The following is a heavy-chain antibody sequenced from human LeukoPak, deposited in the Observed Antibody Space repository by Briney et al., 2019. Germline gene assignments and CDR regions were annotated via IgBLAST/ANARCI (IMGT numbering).Heavy chain of an antibody. J-gene: IGHJ6*02. Sequence: GGSLRLSCAASGFTSSSYSMNWVRQAPGQGLEWVSSISSSSSYTYYADSVKGRFTISRDNAKNSLYLQMNSLRAEDTAVYYCTRLTTVTTSYYYYGMDVWGQGTTVTVSS. CDR3: TRLTTVTTSYYYYGMDV. V-gene: IGHV3-21*01. CDR2: ISSSSSYT. D-gene: IGHD4-17*01. CDR1: GFTSSSYS.